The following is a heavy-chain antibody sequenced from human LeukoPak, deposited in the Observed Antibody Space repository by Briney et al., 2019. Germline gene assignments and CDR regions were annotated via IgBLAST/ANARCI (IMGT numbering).Heavy chain of an antibody. CDR2: INSGGSRT. V-gene: IGHV3-74*01. Sequence: GGSLRLSCAASGFTFSDYWMHWVRHVPGKGLVWVSRINSGGSRTTYADSAKGRFTISRDNAKNTLYLQMDSLRAEDTGVYYCARSNQADDYWGQGTLVTVSS. J-gene: IGHJ4*02. CDR3: ARSNQADDY. D-gene: IGHD1-14*01. CDR1: GFTFSDYW.